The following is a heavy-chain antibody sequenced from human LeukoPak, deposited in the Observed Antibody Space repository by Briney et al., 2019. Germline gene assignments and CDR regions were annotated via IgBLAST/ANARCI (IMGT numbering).Heavy chain of an antibody. D-gene: IGHD3-22*01. CDR2: LYSDGTT. V-gene: IGHV3-53*01. J-gene: IGHJ4*02. CDR1: GFTVSDNY. Sequence: SGGSPRLSCAASGFTVSDNYMSWVRQAPGKGLEWVSVLYSDGTTYYSDSVKGRFTISRDNSKNTLYLQMNNLRAEDTAVYYCARAAYDSNGYTANHDYWGQGTLVTVSS. CDR3: ARAAYDSNGYTANHDY.